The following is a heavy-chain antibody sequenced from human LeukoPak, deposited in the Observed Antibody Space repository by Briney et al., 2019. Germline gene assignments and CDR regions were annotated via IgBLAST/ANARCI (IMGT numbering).Heavy chain of an antibody. Sequence: GGSVRLSRAACGFSISEYWLTRVGQAPGKGQVRVDNTKQDGSEKYYVDSVKGRFTISRDNAKNSLYLQMNSLRAADTAVYFCARVGFQNILLWPYDYWGQGTLVTVSS. D-gene: IGHD2-15*01. V-gene: IGHV3-7*01. CDR3: ARVGFQNILLWPYDY. CDR1: GFSISEYW. J-gene: IGHJ4*02. CDR2: TKQDGSEK.